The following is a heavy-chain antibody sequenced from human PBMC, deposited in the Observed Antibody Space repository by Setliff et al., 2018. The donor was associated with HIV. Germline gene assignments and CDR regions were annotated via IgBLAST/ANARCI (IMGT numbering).Heavy chain of an antibody. CDR1: GFSLSYYR. Sequence: GGSLRLSCAASGFSLSYYRMNWVRQAPGKGLEWVSAISGSRGSTFYADSVKGRFTISRDNSKNTLYLQMNSLRVEDTAVYYCAKAHPGAYNWNYYNPPGWFDPWGQGTLVTVSS. D-gene: IGHD1-7*01. J-gene: IGHJ5*02. CDR2: ISGSRGST. V-gene: IGHV3-23*01. CDR3: AKAHPGAYNWNYYNPPGWFDP.